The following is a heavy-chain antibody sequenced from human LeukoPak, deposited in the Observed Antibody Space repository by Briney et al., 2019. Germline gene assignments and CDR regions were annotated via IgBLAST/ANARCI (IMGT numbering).Heavy chain of an antibody. CDR1: GGSISSTNYY. CDR3: ARVSWTGRIYYFDS. Sequence: PSETLSLTCSVSGGSISSTNYYWGWIRQPPGKGLEWIGTVYYNGTSYSNPSLKSRVTISIDTSKNQFSLRLSSVTTADTAVFYCARVSWTGRIYYFDSWGQGTLVTVSS. D-gene: IGHD3/OR15-3a*01. CDR2: VYYNGTS. J-gene: IGHJ4*02. V-gene: IGHV4-39*07.